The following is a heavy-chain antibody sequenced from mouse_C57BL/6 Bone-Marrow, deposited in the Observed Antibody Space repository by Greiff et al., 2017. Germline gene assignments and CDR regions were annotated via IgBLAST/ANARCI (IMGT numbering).Heavy chain of an antibody. Sequence: EVKLQQSGPELVKPGASVKISCKASGYTFTDYYMNWVKQSHGKSLEWIGDINPNNGGTSYNQKFKGKATLTVDKSSSTAYMELRSLTSEDSAVYYCARDYRAYFDYWGQGTTLTVSS. V-gene: IGHV1-26*01. D-gene: IGHD5-5*01. CDR3: ARDYRAYFDY. CDR1: GYTFTDYY. CDR2: INPNNGGT. J-gene: IGHJ2*01.